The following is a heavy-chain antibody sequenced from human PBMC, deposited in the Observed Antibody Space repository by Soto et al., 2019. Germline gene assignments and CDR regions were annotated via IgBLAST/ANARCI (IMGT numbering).Heavy chain of an antibody. CDR2: IKQDGREQ. CDR3: AIMGGWSSRVDY. D-gene: IGHD3-16*02. Sequence: EVQVVESGGGLVQPGGSLRLSCTASGFMFSNYWMSWVRQAPGKGLEWVASIKQDGREQYSVDSVKGRFTISRDNAKNSLFLQMNSLRAEDTAVYYCAIMGGWSSRVDYWGQGTLVTVSS. J-gene: IGHJ4*02. V-gene: IGHV3-7*01. CDR1: GFMFSNYW.